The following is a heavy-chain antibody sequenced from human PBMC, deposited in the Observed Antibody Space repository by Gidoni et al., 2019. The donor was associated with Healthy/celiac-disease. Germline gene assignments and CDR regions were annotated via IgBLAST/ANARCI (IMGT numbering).Heavy chain of an antibody. CDR1: GGSFSGYY. CDR2: INHSGST. V-gene: IGHV4-34*01. Sequence: EQLQPRGAGLLKPSETLSLTCAAYGGSFSGYYWSWIRQPPGKGLEWIVEINHSGSTNYNPSLKRRVTISVDTSKNQFSLKLSSVTAAATAVYYCARVGIAARLSRFDPWGQGTLVTVSS. CDR3: ARVGIAARLSRFDP. D-gene: IGHD6-6*01. J-gene: IGHJ5*02.